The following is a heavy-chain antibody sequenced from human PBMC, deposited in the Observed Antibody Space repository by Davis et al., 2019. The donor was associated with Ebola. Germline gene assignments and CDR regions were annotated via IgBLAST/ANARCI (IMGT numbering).Heavy chain of an antibody. CDR3: ARGTPQGIVVVPAAQGTFDC. V-gene: IGHV4-34*01. CDR2: INHSGRT. J-gene: IGHJ4*02. D-gene: IGHD2-2*01. CDR1: GGSFSGYY. Sequence: PSETLSLTCAAYGGSFSGYYWSWIRQPPGKGLEWIGEINHSGRTNYNPSLKSRVTISVDTSKNQFSLKLSSVTAADTAVYYCARGTPQGIVVVPAAQGTFDCWGQGTLVTVSS.